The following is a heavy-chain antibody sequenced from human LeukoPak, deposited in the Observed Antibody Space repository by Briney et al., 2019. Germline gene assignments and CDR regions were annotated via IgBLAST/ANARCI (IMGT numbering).Heavy chain of an antibody. CDR3: AKTNGYYDL. CDR2: IYYSGST. V-gene: IGHV4-59*08. Sequence: PSETLSLTCTVSGGSISSYYWSWIRQPPGKGLEWIGYIYYSGSTNYNPSLKSRVTVSVDTSKNQFSLKLSSVTAADTAVYHCAKTNGYYDLWGQGTLVTVSS. J-gene: IGHJ4*02. D-gene: IGHD3-22*01. CDR1: GGSISSYY.